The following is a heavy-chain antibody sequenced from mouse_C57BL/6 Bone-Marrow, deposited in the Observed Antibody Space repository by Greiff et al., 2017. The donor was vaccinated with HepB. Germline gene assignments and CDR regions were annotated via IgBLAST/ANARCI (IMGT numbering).Heavy chain of an antibody. V-gene: IGHV14-4*01. CDR3: TTRGYYGSSAWFAY. D-gene: IGHD1-1*01. CDR1: GFNIKDDY. J-gene: IGHJ3*01. CDR2: IDPENGDT. Sequence: EVQVVESGAELVRPGASVKLSCTASGFNIKDDYMHWVKQRPEQGLEWIGWIDPENGDTEYASKFQGKATITADTTSNTAYLQLSSLTSEDTAVYYCTTRGYYGSSAWFAYWGQGTLVTVSA.